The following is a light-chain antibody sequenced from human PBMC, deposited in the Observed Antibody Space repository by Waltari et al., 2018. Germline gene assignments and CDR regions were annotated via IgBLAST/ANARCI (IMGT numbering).Light chain of an antibody. Sequence: SPGLTQPPSVSVSPGQTAIITCSGDELADKYIYWFQQKAGQAPVVVIRRNNGRPSGIPVGFSASDSGTTGTLVISGVQAEDEAEYYCQSADDSGDHVLFGGGTKLTVL. J-gene: IGLJ2*01. CDR3: QSADDSGDHVL. V-gene: IGLV3-25*03. CDR1: ELADKY. CDR2: RNN.